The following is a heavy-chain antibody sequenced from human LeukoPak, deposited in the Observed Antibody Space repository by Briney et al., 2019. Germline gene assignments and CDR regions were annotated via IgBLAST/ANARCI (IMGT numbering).Heavy chain of an antibody. CDR2: IYHSGST. CDR3: ARDLGRVVPAAIHAFDI. D-gene: IGHD2-2*01. V-gene: IGHV4-30-2*05. CDR1: GGSISSGGYC. Sequence: KSSETLSLTCTVSGGSISSGGYCWSWIRQPPGKGREGIIYIYHSGSTYYNPSLKSRVTISVDTPKNQFSLKLSSVTAADTAVYYCARDLGRVVPAAIHAFDIWGQGTMVTVSS. J-gene: IGHJ3*02.